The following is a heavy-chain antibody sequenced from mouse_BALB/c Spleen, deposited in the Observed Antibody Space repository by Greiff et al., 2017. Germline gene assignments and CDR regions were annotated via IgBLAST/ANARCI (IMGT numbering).Heavy chain of an antibody. CDR1: GFTFSSYG. Sequence: DVKLVESGGDLVKPGGSLKLSCAASGFTFSSYGMSWVRQTPDKRLEWVATISSGGSYTYYPDSVKGRFTISRDNAKNTLYLQMSSLKSEDTAMYYCARPGLNYYGSSYVWYFDVWGAGTTVTVSS. J-gene: IGHJ1*01. D-gene: IGHD1-1*01. CDR3: ARPGLNYYGSSYVWYFDV. V-gene: IGHV5-6*02. CDR2: ISSGGSYT.